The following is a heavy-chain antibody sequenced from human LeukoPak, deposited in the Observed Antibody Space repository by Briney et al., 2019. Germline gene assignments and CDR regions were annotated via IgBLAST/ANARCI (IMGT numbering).Heavy chain of an antibody. D-gene: IGHD3-22*01. V-gene: IGHV3-23*01. Sequence: PGGSLRLSCAASGFTFGSYRMSWVRQAPGKGLEWVSFITPNADRTSYADSVEGRFTISRDNPRNTLYMQMNSLRDEDTALYYCAIMHGYYDGSGYWVQWGQGTLVTVSS. CDR1: GFTFGSYR. CDR3: AIMHGYYDGSGYWVQ. CDR2: ITPNADRT. J-gene: IGHJ1*01.